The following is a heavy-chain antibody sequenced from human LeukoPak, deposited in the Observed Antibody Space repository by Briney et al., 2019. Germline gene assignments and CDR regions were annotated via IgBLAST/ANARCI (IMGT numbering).Heavy chain of an antibody. D-gene: IGHD1-1*01. Sequence: GGSLRLSCAASGFTVGTNYMSWVRQAPGKGLESVSSIRSNSRGINYADSVKGRFTISRDNDKNTVFLGMNSLRAEDTAVYYCARDGASIDDQYYGLDVWGQGTTVTVSS. V-gene: IGHV3-11*06. CDR3: ARDGASIDDQYYGLDV. CDR1: GFTVGTNY. CDR2: IRSNSRGI. J-gene: IGHJ6*02.